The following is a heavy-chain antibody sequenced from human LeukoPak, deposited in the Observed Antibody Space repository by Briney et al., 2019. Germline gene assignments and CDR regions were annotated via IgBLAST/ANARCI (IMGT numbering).Heavy chain of an antibody. J-gene: IGHJ2*01. D-gene: IGHD6-13*01. CDR1: GFTFDDYA. V-gene: IGHV3-9*01. CDR3: AKDRAAAPYWYFDL. Sequence: PGGSLRLSCAASGFTFDDYAMHWVRQAPGKGLEWVSGISWNSGSIGYADSVKGRSTVSRDNAKNSLYLQMNSLRAEDTALYYCAKDRAAAPYWYFDLWGRGTLVTVSS. CDR2: ISWNSGSI.